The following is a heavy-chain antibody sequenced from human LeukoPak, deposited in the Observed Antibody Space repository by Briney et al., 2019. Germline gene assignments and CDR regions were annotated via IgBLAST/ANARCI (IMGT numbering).Heavy chain of an antibody. D-gene: IGHD6-19*01. CDR3: ARADFSSGWYEAH. CDR1: GYTFTGHD. J-gene: IGHJ4*02. Sequence: WASVKVSCKASGYTFTGHDINWVRQATGQGLEWMGKMHPKSGTTDYAQKFQGRVTMTRDTSISTAYMELSSLRSEDTAVYYCARADFSSGWYEAHWGQGTLVTVSS. V-gene: IGHV1-8*01. CDR2: MHPKSGTT.